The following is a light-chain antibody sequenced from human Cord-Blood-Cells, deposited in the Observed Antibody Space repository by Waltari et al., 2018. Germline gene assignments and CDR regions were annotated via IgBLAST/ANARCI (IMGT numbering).Light chain of an antibody. CDR1: SSDVVSYNR. V-gene: IGLV2-18*02. Sequence: QSALTQPPSVSGSPGQSVTISCTGTSSDVVSYNRVSWYQQPPGTAPKLMIYEVTNRPSGVPDRFSGSKSGNTASLTISGLQAEDEADYYCSSYTSSSTRVFGGGTKLTVL. CDR2: EVT. CDR3: SSYTSSSTRV. J-gene: IGLJ3*02.